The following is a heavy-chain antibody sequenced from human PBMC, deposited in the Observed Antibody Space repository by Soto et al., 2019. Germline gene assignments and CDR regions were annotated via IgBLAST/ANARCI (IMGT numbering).Heavy chain of an antibody. D-gene: IGHD6-13*01. V-gene: IGHV4-39*01. CDR3: ASHSWYLGDNFFRP. CDR1: GVPGGNRTFF. J-gene: IGHJ5*02. CDR2: VYYTGTT. Sequence: PSETLSLTCTVSGVPGGNRTFFWGWVRQAPGRGMEWIGSVYYTGTTYYSPSFEGRVAISVGTSKNEFSLILTSVTASDTAVYFCASHSWYLGDNFFRPWGQGILVTVS.